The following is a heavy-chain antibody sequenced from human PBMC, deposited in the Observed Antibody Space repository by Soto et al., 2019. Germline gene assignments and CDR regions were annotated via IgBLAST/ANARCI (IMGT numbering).Heavy chain of an antibody. CDR3: TRVRLGAPTRYFDH. D-gene: IGHD2-15*01. V-gene: IGHV3-72*01. Sequence: EVQLVESGGGLVQPGGSLRLSCAASGFTFSDHYMDWVRQAPGKGLEWVGRIKNKANSYTTQYAASVRGRFTISRDDSKNSLFLQMNSLTTDDTAVYYCTRVRLGAPTRYFDHWGQGALVTVSS. J-gene: IGHJ4*02. CDR1: GFTFSDHY. CDR2: IKNKANSYTT.